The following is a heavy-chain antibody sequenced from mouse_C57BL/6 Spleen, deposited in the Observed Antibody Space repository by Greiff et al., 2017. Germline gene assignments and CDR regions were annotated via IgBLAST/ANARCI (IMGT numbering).Heavy chain of an antibody. J-gene: IGHJ2*01. CDR1: GFTFTDYY. Sequence: EVMLVESGGGLVQPGGSLSLSCAASGFTFTDYYMSWVRQPPGKALEWLGFIRNKANGYTTEYSASVKGRFTISRDNSQSILYLQMNALRAEDSATYCCARYISKLAPFDCWGQGTTLTVSS. CDR3: ARYISKLAPFDC. V-gene: IGHV7-3*01. CDR2: IRNKANGYTT. D-gene: IGHD4-1*01.